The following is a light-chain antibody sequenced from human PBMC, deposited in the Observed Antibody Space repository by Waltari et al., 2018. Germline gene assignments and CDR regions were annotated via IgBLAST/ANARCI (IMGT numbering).Light chain of an antibody. CDR1: SSNIGAGYD. CDR3: QSYDSSLGGSV. CDR2: GNT. J-gene: IGLJ2*01. Sequence: QSVLTQPASVSGAPGQRVTISCTGGSSNIGAGYDVNWYQQLPGEAPKLLIYGNTNRPSGVPDRVSGSKSGTSASLAITGLRADDEADYYCQSYDSSLGGSVFGGGTKLTVL. V-gene: IGLV1-40*01.